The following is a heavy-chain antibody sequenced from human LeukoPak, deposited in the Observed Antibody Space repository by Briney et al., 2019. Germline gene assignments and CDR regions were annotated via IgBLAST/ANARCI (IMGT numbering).Heavy chain of an antibody. J-gene: IGHJ5*02. V-gene: IGHV3-30*18. Sequence: GGSLRLSCAASGFTFYNYGIHWVRQPPGKGLEWLAVISPDGYGHYADSVKGRFTVSRDNSKNTLYLQMNSLRTDDSAMYYCTKGGGISYNPLDPWGLGTLVTVSS. CDR3: TKGGGISYNPLDP. CDR2: ISPDGYG. D-gene: IGHD1-26*01. CDR1: GFTFYNYG.